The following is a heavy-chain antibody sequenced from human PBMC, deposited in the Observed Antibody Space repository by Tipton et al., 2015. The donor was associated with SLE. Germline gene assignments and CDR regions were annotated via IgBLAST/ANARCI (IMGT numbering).Heavy chain of an antibody. Sequence: TLSLTCTVSGGSFSSHYWGWIRQPPGKGLEWIGYIYYSGSTNYNPSLKSRVTISVDTSKNQFSLKLSSVTAADTAVYYCARGGDYDDYWGQGTLVTVSS. V-gene: IGHV4-59*11. CDR1: GGSFSSHY. CDR2: IYYSGST. CDR3: ARGGDYDDY. D-gene: IGHD4-17*01. J-gene: IGHJ4*02.